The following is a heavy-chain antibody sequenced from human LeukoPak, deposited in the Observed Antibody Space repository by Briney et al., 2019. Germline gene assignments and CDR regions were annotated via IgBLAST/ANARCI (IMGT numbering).Heavy chain of an antibody. V-gene: IGHV3-30*02. J-gene: IGHJ4*02. Sequence: GGSLRLSCAASGFTFSGSAMHWVRQAPGKGLEWVAFIRYNGSNKYYADSVKGRFTISRDNSKNTLYLQMNSLRAEDTAVYYCAKDERSPPTGDFDYWGQGTLVTVSS. CDR2: IRYNGSNK. D-gene: IGHD1-14*01. CDR1: GFTFSGSA. CDR3: AKDERSPPTGDFDY.